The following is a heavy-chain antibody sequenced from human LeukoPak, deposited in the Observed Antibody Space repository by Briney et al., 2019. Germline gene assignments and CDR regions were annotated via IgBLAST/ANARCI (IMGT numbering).Heavy chain of an antibody. CDR2: IYPGDSDT. CDR1: GYSFTNYW. Sequence: GESLKISCKGSGYSFTNYWIGWVRQMPGKGLEWMGIIYPGDSDTRYSPSFQGQVTISADKSISTAYLQWSSLKASDTAMYYCARRTTSSWSIFDSWGQGTLVTVSS. V-gene: IGHV5-51*01. CDR3: ARRTTSSWSIFDS. D-gene: IGHD6-13*01. J-gene: IGHJ4*02.